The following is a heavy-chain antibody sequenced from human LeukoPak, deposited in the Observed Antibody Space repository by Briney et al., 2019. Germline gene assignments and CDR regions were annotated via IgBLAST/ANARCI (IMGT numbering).Heavy chain of an antibody. CDR2: ISSSSSYI. Sequence: PGGSLRLSCAASGFTFSSYSMNWVRQAPGKGLEWVSSISSSSSYIYYADSVKGRFTISRDNAKNSLYLQMNSLRAEDTAVYYCARRNNDYGDYEFGYWGQGTLVTVSS. D-gene: IGHD4-17*01. CDR3: ARRNNDYGDYEFGY. J-gene: IGHJ4*02. V-gene: IGHV3-21*01. CDR1: GFTFSSYS.